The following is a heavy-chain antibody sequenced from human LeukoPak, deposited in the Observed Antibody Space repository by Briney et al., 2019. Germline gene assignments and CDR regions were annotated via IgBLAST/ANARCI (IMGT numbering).Heavy chain of an antibody. V-gene: IGHV5-51*01. Sequence: GESLKISCKGSGDSFTNYWIGWVRQMPGKGLEWMGIIYPGDSVTRYSPSFQGQVTISVDKSISTAYLQWSSLKASDTAMYYCARQPHRPYCSSSSCYWFDPWGQGTLVTVSS. CDR1: GDSFTNYW. CDR2: IYPGDSVT. D-gene: IGHD2-2*01. J-gene: IGHJ5*02. CDR3: ARQPHRPYCSSSSCYWFDP.